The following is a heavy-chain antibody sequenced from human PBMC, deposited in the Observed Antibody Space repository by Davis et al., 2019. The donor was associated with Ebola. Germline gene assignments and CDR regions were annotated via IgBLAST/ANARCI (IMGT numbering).Heavy chain of an antibody. CDR1: GGSFSGYY. D-gene: IGHD6-13*01. CDR2: INHSGST. Sequence: PSETLSLTCAVYGGSFSGYYWSWIRQPPGKGLEWIGEINHSGSTNYNPSLKSRVTISVDTSKNQFSLKLSSVTAADTAVYYCARIAATGSPLYYYDGMDVWGQGTTVTVSS. V-gene: IGHV4-34*01. CDR3: ARIAATGSPLYYYDGMDV. J-gene: IGHJ6*02.